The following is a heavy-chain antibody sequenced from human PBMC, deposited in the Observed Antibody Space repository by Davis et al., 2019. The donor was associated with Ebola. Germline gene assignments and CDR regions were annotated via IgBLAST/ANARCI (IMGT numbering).Heavy chain of an antibody. CDR2: IRSKANSYAT. V-gene: IGHV3-73*01. D-gene: IGHD4-17*01. Sequence: GESLKISCAASGFTFSGSAMHWVRQASGKGLEWVGRIRSKANSYATAYAASVKGRFTISRDDSKNTAYLQMNSLKTEDTAVYYCTGTVTDDYWGQGTLVTVSP. CDR1: GFTFSGSA. CDR3: TGTVTDDY. J-gene: IGHJ4*02.